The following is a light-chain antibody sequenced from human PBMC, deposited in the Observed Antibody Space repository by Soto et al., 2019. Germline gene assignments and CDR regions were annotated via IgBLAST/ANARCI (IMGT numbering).Light chain of an antibody. CDR1: QSIGVC. V-gene: IGKV1-5*01. Sequence: DIQITQSPSTLSASVGYRLTIADRASQSIGVCSAWYQPKPGKAPKILXYDASNMKSGVPLRFSGSGSGTKFILIVSSLQPADFATYDYQRYNSYCTWTFGQGTKVDNK. CDR2: DAS. CDR3: QRYNSYCTWT. J-gene: IGKJ1*01.